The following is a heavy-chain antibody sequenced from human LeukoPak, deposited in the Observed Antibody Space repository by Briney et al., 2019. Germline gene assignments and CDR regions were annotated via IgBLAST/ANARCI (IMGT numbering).Heavy chain of an antibody. CDR2: ISYDGSNK. J-gene: IGHJ4*02. V-gene: IGHV3-30-3*02. CDR1: GFTFSSYA. D-gene: IGHD6-19*01. CDR3: AKRGRDSSGWYFDY. Sequence: GGSLRLSCAASGFTFSSYAMHWVRQAPGKGLEWVAVISYDGSNKYYADSVKGRFTISRDNSKNTLYLQMNSLRAEDTAVYYCAKRGRDSSGWYFDYWGQGTLVTVSS.